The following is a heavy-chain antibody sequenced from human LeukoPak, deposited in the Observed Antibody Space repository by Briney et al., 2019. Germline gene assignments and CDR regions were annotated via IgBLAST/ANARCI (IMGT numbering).Heavy chain of an antibody. J-gene: IGHJ4*02. D-gene: IGHD3-22*01. CDR3: ARPTFASFGSGYHY. Sequence: TPETLSLTCTVSGGSISGSSNYWGWIRQPPGKGLEWIGSIHYSGNTYYNPSLKSRVTISVDTSKNQFSLKLTSVTAADTAVYYCARPTFASFGSGYHYWGQGTLVTVSS. CDR2: IHYSGNT. CDR1: GGSISGSSNY. V-gene: IGHV4-39*01.